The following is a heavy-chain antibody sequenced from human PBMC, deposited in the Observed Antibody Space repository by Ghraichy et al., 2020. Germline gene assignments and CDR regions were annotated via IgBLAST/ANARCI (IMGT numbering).Heavy chain of an antibody. D-gene: IGHD3-22*01. CDR2: ISSSSSTI. Sequence: GGSLRLSCAASGFTFSSYSMNWVRQAPGEGLEWVSYISSSSSTIYYADSVKGRFTISRDNAKNSLYLQMNSLRDEDTAVYYCARDGQLLPDLLFDYWGQGTRVTVSS. V-gene: IGHV3-48*02. J-gene: IGHJ4*02. CDR1: GFTFSSYS. CDR3: ARDGQLLPDLLFDY.